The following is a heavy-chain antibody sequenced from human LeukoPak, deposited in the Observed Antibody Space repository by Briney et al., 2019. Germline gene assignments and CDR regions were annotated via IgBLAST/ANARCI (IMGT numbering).Heavy chain of an antibody. J-gene: IGHJ5*02. D-gene: IGHD6-13*01. CDR2: TSGGSDTI. CDR1: GFTFSSYP. V-gene: IGHV3-48*04. CDR3: ARGLGYGSSRYNWFDP. Sequence: PGGSLRLSCAASGFTFSSYPMSWVRQAPGQGLEWLSYTSGGSDTIYYADSVKGRFTISRDNAKNSLYLQMNSLRAEDTAVYYCARGLGYGSSRYNWFDPWGQGTLVTVSS.